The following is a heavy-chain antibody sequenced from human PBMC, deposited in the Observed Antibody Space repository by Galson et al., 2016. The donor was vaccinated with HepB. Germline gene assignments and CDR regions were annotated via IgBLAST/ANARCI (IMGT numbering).Heavy chain of an antibody. D-gene: IGHD6-19*01. CDR3: AASSGWWRLDS. V-gene: IGHV4-4*02. Sequence: ETLSLTCGVSGASITSGHWWSCVRQPPGEGLEWIGEMSHTGGTNYNPSLKSRVTIALDKSNNQFSMKITSMTAADTAVYYCAASSGWWRLDSWGQGVLVTVSS. CDR1: GASITSGHW. CDR2: MSHTGGT. J-gene: IGHJ4*02.